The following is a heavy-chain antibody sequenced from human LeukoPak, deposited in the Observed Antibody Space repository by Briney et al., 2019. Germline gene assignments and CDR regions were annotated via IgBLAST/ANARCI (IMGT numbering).Heavy chain of an antibody. Sequence: GGSLRLSCAASGFTFTDAWMSWVRQAPGKGLEWVSAISGSGGSSYHADSVKGRFTISRDNSKNTLYLHMNSLRAEDTAVYYCAKGQLDDSSGYYYSGYFDLWGRGSLVTVSS. D-gene: IGHD3-22*01. CDR3: AKGQLDDSSGYYYSGYFDL. CDR2: ISGSGGSS. J-gene: IGHJ2*01. CDR1: GFTFTDAW. V-gene: IGHV3-23*01.